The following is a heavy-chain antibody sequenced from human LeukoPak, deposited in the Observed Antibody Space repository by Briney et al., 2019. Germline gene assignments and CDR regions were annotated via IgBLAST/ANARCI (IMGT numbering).Heavy chain of an antibody. CDR2: ISSSSSTI. V-gene: IGHV3-48*01. CDR3: ARDWTRFDY. CDR1: GFTFSSYS. J-gene: IGHJ4*02. D-gene: IGHD3/OR15-3a*01. Sequence: GGSLRLSCAASGFTFSSYSMNWVRQAPGKGLEWVSYISSSSSTICYADSVKGRFTISRDNAKNSLYLQMNSLRAEDTAVYYCARDWTRFDYWGQGTLVTVSS.